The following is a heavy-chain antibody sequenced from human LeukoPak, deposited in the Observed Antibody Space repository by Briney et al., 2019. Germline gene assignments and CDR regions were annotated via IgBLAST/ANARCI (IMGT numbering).Heavy chain of an antibody. Sequence: GESLKISCKGSGYSFTSYWIGWVRQMPGKGLEWMGITYPGDSDTRYSPSFQGQVTISADKSISTAYLQWSSLKASDTAMYYCARLGGGTIFGVVIQNNWFDPWGQGTLVTVSS. CDR1: GYSFTSYW. CDR3: ARLGGGTIFGVVIQNNWFDP. J-gene: IGHJ5*02. D-gene: IGHD3-3*01. V-gene: IGHV5-51*01. CDR2: TYPGDSDT.